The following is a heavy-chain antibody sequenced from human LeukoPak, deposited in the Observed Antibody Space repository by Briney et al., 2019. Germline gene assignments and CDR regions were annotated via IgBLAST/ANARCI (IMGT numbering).Heavy chain of an antibody. J-gene: IGHJ4*02. Sequence: GGSLRLSCVASGFTFDDYVIHWVRQFPGKGLEWVSRSRGDGGRTYYADAVKGRFSISRDNSKNSVFLQMNSLRSDDTALYYCAKVKIAAGRYYFDYWDQGTLVTVSS. V-gene: IGHV3-43*02. CDR3: AKVKIAAGRYYFDY. CDR2: SRGDGGRT. CDR1: GFTFDDYV. D-gene: IGHD2-15*01.